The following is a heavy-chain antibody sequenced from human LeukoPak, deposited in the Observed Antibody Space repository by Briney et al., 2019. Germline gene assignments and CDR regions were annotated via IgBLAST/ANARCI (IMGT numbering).Heavy chain of an antibody. Sequence: GGSLRLSCAASGFTFSSYSMNWIRQAPGKGLEWVSSISSSTSYIYYAVSVKGRFTISKDNAKNSLYLQMNSLRAEDTAVYYCARAGGSTASHSDYWGQGTLVTVSS. CDR1: GFTFSSYS. CDR3: ARAGGSTASHSDY. D-gene: IGHD3-10*01. J-gene: IGHJ4*02. V-gene: IGHV3-21*01. CDR2: ISSSTSYI.